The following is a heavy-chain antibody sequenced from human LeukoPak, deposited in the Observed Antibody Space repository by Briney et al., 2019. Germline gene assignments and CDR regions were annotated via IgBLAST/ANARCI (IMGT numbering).Heavy chain of an antibody. V-gene: IGHV3-7*01. Sequence: GGSLRLSCAASEFSFSSYSMSWVRQAPGKGLEWVANIKQDGSEKYYVDSVKGRFTISRDNAKNSLYLQMNSLRAEDTAVYYCARDNLGAATFDYWGQGTLVTVSS. CDR1: EFSFSSYS. CDR2: IKQDGSEK. J-gene: IGHJ4*02. CDR3: ARDNLGAATFDY. D-gene: IGHD7-27*01.